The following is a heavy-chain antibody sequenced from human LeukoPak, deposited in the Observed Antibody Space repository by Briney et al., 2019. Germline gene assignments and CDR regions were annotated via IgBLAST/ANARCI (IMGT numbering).Heavy chain of an antibody. D-gene: IGHD2-2*02. J-gene: IGHJ3*02. CDR2: IKQDGSEK. V-gene: IGHV3-7*03. Sequence: PGGSLRLSCAASGFTFSSYWMNWVRQAPGKGLEWVANIKQDGSEKYYVDSVKGRFTISRDNAKNSLYLQMNSLRAEDTAVYYCTRHEVCSSTSCYTGDAFDIWGQGTMVTVSS. CDR1: GFTFSSYW. CDR3: TRHEVCSSTSCYTGDAFDI.